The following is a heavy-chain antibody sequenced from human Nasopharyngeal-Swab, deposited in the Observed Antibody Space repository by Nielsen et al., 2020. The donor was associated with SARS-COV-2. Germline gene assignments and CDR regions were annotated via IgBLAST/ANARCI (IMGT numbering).Heavy chain of an antibody. D-gene: IGHD3-3*01. J-gene: IGHJ6*02. CDR1: GGSISSGGYY. CDR2: IYYSGST. V-gene: IGHV4-31*03. CDR3: ARDHQAHTIYPYYGMDV. Sequence: LRLSCTVSGGSISSGGYYWSWIRQHPGKGLEWIGYIYYSGSTYYNPSLKSRVTISVDTSKNQFSLKLSSVTAADTAVYYCARDHQAHTIYPYYGMDVWGQGTTVTVS.